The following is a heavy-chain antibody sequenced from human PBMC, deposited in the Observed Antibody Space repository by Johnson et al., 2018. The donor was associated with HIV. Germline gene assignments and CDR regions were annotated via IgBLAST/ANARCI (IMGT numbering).Heavy chain of an antibody. D-gene: IGHD2-21*01. Sequence: QVQLVESGGGVVQPGGSLRLSCVASGFTFSTYGMHWVRQAPGKGLAWVALIRYDTSKKYYADSVKGRFTISRDNSKNTLYRQMNSLRAEDTAVYYCAKGLHIVVEGDAFDIWGQGTMVTVSS. J-gene: IGHJ3*02. CDR1: GFTFSTYG. CDR3: AKGLHIVVEGDAFDI. V-gene: IGHV3-30*02. CDR2: IRYDTSKK.